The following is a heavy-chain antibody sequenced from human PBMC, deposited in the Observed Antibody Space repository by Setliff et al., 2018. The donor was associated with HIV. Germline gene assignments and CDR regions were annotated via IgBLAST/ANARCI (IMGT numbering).Heavy chain of an antibody. CDR3: ARIPTGTTLYYYRLDV. D-gene: IGHD1-1*01. CDR2: INPNSGDT. J-gene: IGHJ6*02. CDR1: GYTFTGYY. V-gene: IGHV1-2*06. Sequence: ASVKVSCKASGYTFTGYYMHWVRQAPGQGLEWMGRINPNSGDTNYAQKFQGRVSMTRDTSIGTAYMQLSGLRSEDTAVYYCARIPTGTTLYYYRLDVWGQGTTVTVSS.